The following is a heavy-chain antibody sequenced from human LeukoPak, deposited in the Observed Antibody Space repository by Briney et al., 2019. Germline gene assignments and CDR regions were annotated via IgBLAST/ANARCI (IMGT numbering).Heavy chain of an antibody. CDR3: ARQNYDFWSGYYGLYFDY. CDR2: IYHSGST. D-gene: IGHD3-3*01. CDR1: GYSISSGYY. J-gene: IGHJ4*02. V-gene: IGHV4-38-2*01. Sequence: PSETLSLTCAVSGYSISSGYYWGWIRQPPGKGLEWIGSIYHSGSTYYNPSLKSRVTISVDTSKNQFSLKLSSVTAADTAVYYCARQNYDFWSGYYGLYFDYWGQGILVTVSS.